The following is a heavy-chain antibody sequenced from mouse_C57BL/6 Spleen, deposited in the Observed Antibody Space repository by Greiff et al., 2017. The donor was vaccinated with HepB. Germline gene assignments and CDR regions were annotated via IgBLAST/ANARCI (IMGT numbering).Heavy chain of an antibody. CDR1: GYTFTSYG. D-gene: IGHD1-1*01. CDR2: INPRSGNT. V-gene: IGHV1-81*01. CDR3: ARGGAYYDGSSPYFDY. Sequence: VQLVESGAELARPGASVKLSCKASGYTFTSYGISWVKQRTGQGLEWIGEINPRSGNTYYNEKFKGKATLTADKSSSTAYMELRSLPSEDTAVYFGARGGAYYDGSSPYFDYWGQGTTLTVSS. J-gene: IGHJ2*01.